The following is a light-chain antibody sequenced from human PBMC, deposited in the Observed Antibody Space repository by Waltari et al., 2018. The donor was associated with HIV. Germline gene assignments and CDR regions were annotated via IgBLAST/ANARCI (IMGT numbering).Light chain of an antibody. Sequence: QSALTQPPSASGSPGQSVTISCTGTSSDVGSYNLVSWYQQHPGKAPKLMIYEGSKRPSGVSNRFSGSKSGNTASLTISGLQAEDEADYYCCSYAGSYAVFGGGTQLTVL. J-gene: IGLJ7*01. CDR2: EGS. CDR3: CSYAGSYAV. CDR1: SSDVGSYNL. V-gene: IGLV2-23*01.